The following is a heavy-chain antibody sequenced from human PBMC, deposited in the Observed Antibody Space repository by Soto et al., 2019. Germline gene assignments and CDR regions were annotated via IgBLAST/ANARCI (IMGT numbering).Heavy chain of an antibody. CDR2: TSHDESDK. CDR1: GFTFSTYG. D-gene: IGHD6-19*01. J-gene: IGHJ5*02. CDR3: AKDLYGSGWYNYFDP. V-gene: IGHV3-30*18. Sequence: GGSLRLSCAASGFTFSTYGMHWVRQVPGKGLEWLTMTSHDESDKYYADSVKGRFTISRDNAKSMLYLQMNSLRPEDTAIYYCAKDLYGSGWYNYFDPWGEGTLVTVSS.